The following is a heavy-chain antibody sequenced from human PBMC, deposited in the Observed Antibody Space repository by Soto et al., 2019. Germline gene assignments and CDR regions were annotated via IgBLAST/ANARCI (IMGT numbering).Heavy chain of an antibody. CDR3: AKDFLNCGGDCYSVYYYYGMDV. V-gene: IGHV3-30*18. Sequence: QVRLVESGGGVVQPGRSLRLSCAASGFTFSSYGMHWVRQAPGKGLEWVAVISYDGSNKYYADSVKGRFTISRDNSKNTLYLQMNSLRAEDTAVYYCAKDFLNCGGDCYSVYYYYGMDVWGQGTTVTVSS. CDR1: GFTFSSYG. D-gene: IGHD2-21*02. CDR2: ISYDGSNK. J-gene: IGHJ6*02.